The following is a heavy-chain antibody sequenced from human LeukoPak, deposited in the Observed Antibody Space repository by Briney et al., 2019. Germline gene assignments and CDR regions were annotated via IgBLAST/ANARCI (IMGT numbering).Heavy chain of an antibody. CDR1: GFTFSSYW. J-gene: IGHJ6*02. V-gene: IGHV3-74*01. CDR3: ARDGGYSYGFYYYGMDV. CDR2: INSDGRST. Sequence: GGSLRLSCAASGFTFSSYWMHWVRQVPGKGLVWVSRINSDGRSTSYADSVKGRFTISRDNAKNTLYLQMNSLTAEDTAVYYCARDGGYSYGFYYYGMDVWGQGTTVTVSS. D-gene: IGHD5-18*01.